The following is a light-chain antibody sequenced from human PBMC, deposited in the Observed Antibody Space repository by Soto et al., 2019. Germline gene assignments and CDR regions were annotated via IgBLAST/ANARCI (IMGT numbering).Light chain of an antibody. CDR3: QQYNSWT. CDR2: DAS. V-gene: IGKV1-5*01. Sequence: DIQMTQSPSTLSASVGDRVTITCRASQSISSWLAWYQQKPGKAPKLLIYDASSLESGVPSRFSGSGSGTEFTRTISSLHPDDFATYYCQQYNSWTFGQGTKVEIK. CDR1: QSISSW. J-gene: IGKJ1*01.